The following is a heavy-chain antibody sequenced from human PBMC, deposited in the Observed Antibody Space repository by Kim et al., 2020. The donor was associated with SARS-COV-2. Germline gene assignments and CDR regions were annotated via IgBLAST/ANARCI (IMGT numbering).Heavy chain of an antibody. CDR2: ISYDGSNK. CDR3: AKDLAGLRRGMDV. Sequence: GGSLRLSCAASGFTFSSYGMHWVRQAPGKGLEWVAVISYDGSNKYYADSVKGRFTISRDNSKNTLYLQMNSLRAEYTAVYYCAKDLAGLRRGMDVWGQGT. D-gene: IGHD5-12*01. CDR1: GFTFSSYG. J-gene: IGHJ6*02. V-gene: IGHV3-30*18.